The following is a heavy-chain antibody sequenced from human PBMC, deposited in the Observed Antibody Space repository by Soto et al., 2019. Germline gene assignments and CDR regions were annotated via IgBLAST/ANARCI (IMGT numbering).Heavy chain of an antibody. J-gene: IGHJ2*01. CDR3: ARDPHDYGDRDWYFDL. Sequence: ASVKVSCKASGYTFTSYYMHWVRQAPGQGLEWMGIINTSGGSTSYAQKFQGRVTMTRDTSTSTVYMELSSLRSEDTAVYYCARDPHDYGDRDWYFDLWGRGTLVTVSS. V-gene: IGHV1-46*01. D-gene: IGHD4-17*01. CDR1: GYTFTSYY. CDR2: INTSGGST.